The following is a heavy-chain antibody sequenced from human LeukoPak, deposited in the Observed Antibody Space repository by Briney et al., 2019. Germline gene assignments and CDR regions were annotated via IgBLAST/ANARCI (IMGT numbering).Heavy chain of an antibody. Sequence: GASVKVSCKASGYTFIGYYMHWVRQAPGQGLEWMGWINPNTGDTNFVQKFQGRVTMTRDTSIATAYLELSRLNSDDTAVYYCATGSKGLRFNYYFDYWGQGTLVTVSS. CDR2: INPNTGDT. CDR1: GYTFIGYY. J-gene: IGHJ4*02. CDR3: ATGSKGLRFNYYFDY. D-gene: IGHD5-12*01. V-gene: IGHV1-2*02.